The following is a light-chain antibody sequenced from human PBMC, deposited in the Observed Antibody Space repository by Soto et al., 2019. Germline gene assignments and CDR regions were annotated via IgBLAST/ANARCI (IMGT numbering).Light chain of an antibody. CDR1: QSVNNY. J-gene: IGKJ1*01. CDR3: QQYYSYPLT. CDR2: DAS. V-gene: IGKV3-11*01. Sequence: EIVLTQSPATLSLSPGERATLSCRASQSVNNYLAWYQQRPGQAPRLLIYDASYRATGIPARFSGSGSGTDFTLTISCLQSEDFATYYCQQYYSYPLTFGQGTKVDIK.